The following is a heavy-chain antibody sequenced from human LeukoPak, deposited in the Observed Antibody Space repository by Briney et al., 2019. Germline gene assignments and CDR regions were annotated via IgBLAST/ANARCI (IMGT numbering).Heavy chain of an antibody. CDR2: ISYDGSNK. V-gene: IGHV3-30*03. CDR3: ARDYTRGGWKSSGWYLDY. CDR1: GFTFSSYA. D-gene: IGHD6-19*01. J-gene: IGHJ4*02. Sequence: PGGSLRLSCAASGFTFSSYAMSWVRQAPGKGLEWVAVISYDGSNKYYADSVKGRFTTSRDNSKNTLYLQMNSLRAEDTAVYYCARDYTRGGWKSSGWYLDYWGQGTLVTVSS.